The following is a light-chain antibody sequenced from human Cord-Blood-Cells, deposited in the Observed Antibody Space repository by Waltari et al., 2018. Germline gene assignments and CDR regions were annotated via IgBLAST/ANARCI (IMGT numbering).Light chain of an antibody. CDR1: QSVSSN. CDR3: QQYNNWPRT. J-gene: IGKJ1*01. Sequence: EIVMTQSPATLSVSPGERATLSCRASQSVSSNLAWYQQKPGQAPRLLIYGASTRATGIPARISGSGSGTEFTLTISSLQSEAFAVYYCQQYNNWPRTFGQGTKVEIK. V-gene: IGKV3-15*01. CDR2: GAS.